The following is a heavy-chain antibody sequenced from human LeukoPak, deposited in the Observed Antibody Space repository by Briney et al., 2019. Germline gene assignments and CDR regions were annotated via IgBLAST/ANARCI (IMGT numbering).Heavy chain of an antibody. J-gene: IGHJ6*03. CDR2: IKADGGEK. V-gene: IGHV3-7*01. D-gene: IGHD1-26*01. CDR1: GFTFSTYW. CDR3: ARDPYSGLYGNDYYYYMDV. Sequence: PGGSLRLSCAASGFTFSTYWMNWFRQTPGKGLEWVAKIKADGGEKDHVASVKGRFTISRDNAKNSLYLQMDSLGPEDTAVYYCARDPYSGLYGNDYYYYMDVWGKGTTVTISS.